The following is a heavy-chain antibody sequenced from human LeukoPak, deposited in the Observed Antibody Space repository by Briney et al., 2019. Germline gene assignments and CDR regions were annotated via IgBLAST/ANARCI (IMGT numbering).Heavy chain of an antibody. CDR1: GYTFTGYY. CDR3: ARVIASIAARRNAFDI. Sequence: GASVTVSCKASGYTFTGYYMHWVRQAPGQGLEWMGWINPNSRGTNYAQKFQGRVTMTRDTSISTAYMELSRLRSDDTAVYYCARVIASIAARRNAFDIWGQGTMVTVSS. V-gene: IGHV1-2*02. J-gene: IGHJ3*02. CDR2: INPNSRGT. D-gene: IGHD6-6*01.